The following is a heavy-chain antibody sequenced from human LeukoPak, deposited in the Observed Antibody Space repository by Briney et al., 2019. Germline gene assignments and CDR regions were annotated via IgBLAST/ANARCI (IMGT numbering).Heavy chain of an antibody. CDR3: ARGDRSDSPYYYYYMDV. D-gene: IGHD3-22*01. CDR2: IYTSGST. CDR1: GGSISSGSYY. V-gene: IGHV4-61*02. J-gene: IGHJ6*03. Sequence: SETLSLTCTISGGSISSGSYYWSWIRQPAGKGLEWIGRIYTSGSTNYNPSLKSRVTISVDTSKNQFSLKLSSVTAADTAVYYCARGDRSDSPYYYYYMDVWGKGTTVTVSS.